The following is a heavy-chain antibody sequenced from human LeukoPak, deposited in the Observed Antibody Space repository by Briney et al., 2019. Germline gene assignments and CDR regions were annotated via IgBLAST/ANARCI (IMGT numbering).Heavy chain of an antibody. CDR3: ARGQVTPVTGLAAFDI. CDR2: ISNSGST. Sequence: PSETLSLTCTVSGGSISSYYWSWIRRPPGKGLEWIGYISNSGSTNYNPSLKSRVTISVDTSKNQFSLRLSSVTASDTAVYYCARGQVTPVTGLAAFDIWGQGTLVTVSS. CDR1: GGSISSYY. V-gene: IGHV4-59*01. J-gene: IGHJ3*02. D-gene: IGHD4-17*01.